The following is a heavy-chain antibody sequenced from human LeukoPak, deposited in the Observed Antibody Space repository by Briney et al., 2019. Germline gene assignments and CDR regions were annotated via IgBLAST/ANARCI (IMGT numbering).Heavy chain of an antibody. D-gene: IGHD3-16*01. J-gene: IGHJ3*02. CDR1: GESVSSNSAA. CDR3: ARDGGLGLDTLDI. CDR2: TYYRSTWYT. V-gene: IGHV6-1*01. Sequence: RSQTLSLTCAISGESVSSNSAAWSWIRQSPSRGLEWLGRTYYRSTWYTDYAVSVKSRISINPDTSKNQFSLHLTSVTPEDTAVYYCARDGGLGLDTLDIWGQGTMVTVSS.